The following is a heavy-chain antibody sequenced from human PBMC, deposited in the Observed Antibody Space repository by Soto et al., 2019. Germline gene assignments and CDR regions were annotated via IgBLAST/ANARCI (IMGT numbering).Heavy chain of an antibody. CDR3: AREAGYQNAVGQQLPNY. J-gene: IGHJ4*02. CDR1: GFTFSNYG. V-gene: IGHV3-33*01. CDR2: IWYDESNE. Sequence: QVQLVESGGGVVQPGRSLRLSCAASGFTFSNYGMHWVRQAPGKGLEWVAGIWYDESNENYAESVKGRFTISSDNSKNTMSLQMNSLRAEDTAMYYCAREAGYQNAVGQQLPNYWGQGTLVTVSS. D-gene: IGHD6-13*01.